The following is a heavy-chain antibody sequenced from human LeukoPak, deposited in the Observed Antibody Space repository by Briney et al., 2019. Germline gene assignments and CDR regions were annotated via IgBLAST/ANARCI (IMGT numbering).Heavy chain of an antibody. CDR2: FDPEDGET. CDR3: ATETNYDSSAYYPSFDY. J-gene: IGHJ4*02. Sequence: ASVKVSCKVSGYTLTELSMHWVRQAPGKGLEWMGGFDPEDGETIYAQKFQGRVTMTEDTSTDTAYMELSSLRSEDTAVYYCATETNYDSSAYYPSFDYGGQGTLVTVSS. CDR1: GYTLTELS. D-gene: IGHD3-22*01. V-gene: IGHV1-24*01.